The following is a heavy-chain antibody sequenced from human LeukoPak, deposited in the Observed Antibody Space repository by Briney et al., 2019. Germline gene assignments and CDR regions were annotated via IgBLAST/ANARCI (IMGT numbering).Heavy chain of an antibody. CDR2: VNLQGST. V-gene: IGHV4-4*02. Sequence: TSETLSLTCGVSGGSITNSNYWTWVRQPPGKGLEWIGEVNLQGSTNYNPSLMGRVAISVDTSENHISLQLTSVTAADTAVYYCAREGGPYRPLDYSGQGTLVTVSS. J-gene: IGHJ4*02. CDR3: AREGGPYRPLDY. CDR1: GGSITNSNY.